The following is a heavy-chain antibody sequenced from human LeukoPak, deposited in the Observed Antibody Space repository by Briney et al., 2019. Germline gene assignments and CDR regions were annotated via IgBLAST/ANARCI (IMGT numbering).Heavy chain of an antibody. CDR2: IFYSGST. J-gene: IGHJ3*02. D-gene: IGHD3-22*01. CDR3: AADRTGLAFDI. V-gene: IGHV4-59*08. Sequence: SETLSLTCTVPGGSISSYYWSWIRQPPGKGLEWIGYIFYSGSTNSNPSLKSRVTISVDTSKNQFSLKLSSVTAADTAVYYCAADRTGLAFDIWGQGTMVTVSS. CDR1: GGSISSYY.